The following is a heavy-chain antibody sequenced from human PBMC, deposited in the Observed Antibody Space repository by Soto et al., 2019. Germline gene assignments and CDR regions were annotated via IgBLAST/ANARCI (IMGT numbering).Heavy chain of an antibody. CDR2: IYYSGST. CDR1: GGSISSYY. V-gene: IGHV4-59*01. D-gene: IGHD2-15*01. Sequence: SETLSLTCTVSGGSISSYYWSWIRQPPGKGLEWIGYIYYSGSTNYNPSLKSRVTISVDTSKNQFSLKLSSVTAADTAVYYCARRYAASFEYWGQGIRVTVSS. J-gene: IGHJ4*02. CDR3: ARRYAASFEY.